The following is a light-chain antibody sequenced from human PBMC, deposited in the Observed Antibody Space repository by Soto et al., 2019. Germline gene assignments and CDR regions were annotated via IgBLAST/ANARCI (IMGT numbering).Light chain of an antibody. V-gene: IGKV3-11*01. J-gene: IGKJ4*01. CDR3: QQRSNWHPPLT. CDR1: QSVSTY. Sequence: EIVLTQSPATLSLSPGERATLSCRASQSVSTYLAWYQQKPGQAPRLLMYDVTNRATGIPARFSGSGSGTEFTLTVSSLDPEEFAGYYCQQRSNWHPPLTVGGGNKVEI. CDR2: DVT.